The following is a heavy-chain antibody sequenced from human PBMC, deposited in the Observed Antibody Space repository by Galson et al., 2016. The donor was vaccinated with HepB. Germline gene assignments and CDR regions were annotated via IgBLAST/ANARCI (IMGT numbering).Heavy chain of an antibody. Sequence: QSGAEVKKPGESLKISCQGSGSIFTTYWIGWVRQMPGKGLEWMGILFPVDYDTRYSPSFQSQVTISVDKSISTAYLQWRSLQASDTAMYYCARLSATPVAGGDYFYYYHGMDVWGQGTTVTVSS. D-gene: IGHD6-19*01. CDR2: LFPVDYDT. J-gene: IGHJ6*02. CDR1: GSIFTTYW. V-gene: IGHV5-51*01. CDR3: ARLSATPVAGGDYFYYYHGMDV.